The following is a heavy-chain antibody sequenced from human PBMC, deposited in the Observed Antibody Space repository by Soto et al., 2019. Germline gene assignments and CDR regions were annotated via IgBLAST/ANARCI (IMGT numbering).Heavy chain of an antibody. Sequence: GGSLRLSCAASGFTFSSYSMNWVRQAPGKGLEWVSSISSSSSYIYYADSVKGRFTISRDNAKNSLYLQMNSLRAEDTAVYYCARDLGPIVVVTAPDAFDIWGQGTMVTVSS. J-gene: IGHJ3*02. V-gene: IGHV3-21*01. D-gene: IGHD3-22*01. CDR2: ISSSSSYI. CDR1: GFTFSSYS. CDR3: ARDLGPIVVVTAPDAFDI.